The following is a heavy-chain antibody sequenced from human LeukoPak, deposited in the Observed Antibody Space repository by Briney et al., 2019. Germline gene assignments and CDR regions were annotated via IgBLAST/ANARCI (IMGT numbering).Heavy chain of an antibody. D-gene: IGHD6-13*01. CDR1: GFTFSSYE. CDR3: ARVRFDSSSWYGAFDI. CDR2: ISSSGSTI. V-gene: IGHV3-48*03. J-gene: IGHJ3*02. Sequence: PGGSLRLSCAASGFTFSSYEMNWVRQAPGKGLEWVSYISSSGSTIYYADSVKGRFTISRDNAKDSLYLQMNSLRAEDTAVYYCARVRFDSSSWYGAFDIWGQGTMVTVSS.